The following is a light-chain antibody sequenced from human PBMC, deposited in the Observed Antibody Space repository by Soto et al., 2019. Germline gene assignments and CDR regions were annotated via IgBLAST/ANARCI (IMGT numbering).Light chain of an antibody. CDR3: QQYNNWPLT. V-gene: IGKV3D-15*01. J-gene: IGKJ4*01. CDR1: QSVSSN. CDR2: GAS. Sequence: DIVMPQSPSTLSATPGDGATLSCGASQSVSSNLAWYQQKPGQAPRLLIYGASTGATGIPARFSGSGSGTEFTLTISSLQSEDFAVYYCQQYNNWPLTFGGGSKVDIK.